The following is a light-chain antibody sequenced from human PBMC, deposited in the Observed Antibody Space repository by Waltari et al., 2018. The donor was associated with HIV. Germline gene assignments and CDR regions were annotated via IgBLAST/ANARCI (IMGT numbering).Light chain of an antibody. CDR2: DVS. CDR1: SNDVGGYNY. V-gene: IGLV2-14*03. J-gene: IGLJ3*02. CDR3: ESYTSTSVWV. Sequence: QSALTQPASVSGSPGQSITISCTGSSNDVGGYNYVSWYQQHPGKAPRLIIYDVSTRPSGVSVRFSGSKSGDTASLTISGLQPEDEADYYCESYTSTSVWVFGGGTRLTVL.